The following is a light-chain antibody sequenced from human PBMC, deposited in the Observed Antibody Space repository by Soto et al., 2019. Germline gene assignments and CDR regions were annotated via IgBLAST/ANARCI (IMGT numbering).Light chain of an antibody. CDR3: QIYDRAPRT. V-gene: IGKV1-27*01. Sequence: DIQMTQSPSSLSASVGDSVTITCRASQGINNYLAWYQQKPGKVPVLLIYSASTLKSGVPSRFSGRGAGTDFTLTISSLQPEDFATYYCQIYDRAPRTFGQGTKVDIK. CDR1: QGINNY. CDR2: SAS. J-gene: IGKJ1*01.